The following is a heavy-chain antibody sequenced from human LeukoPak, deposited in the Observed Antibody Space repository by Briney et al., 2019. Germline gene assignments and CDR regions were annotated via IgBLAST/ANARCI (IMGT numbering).Heavy chain of an antibody. J-gene: IGHJ5*02. V-gene: IGHV4-59*08. CDR2: IYYNGVT. CDR1: GGSIISYY. Sequence: SETLSLTCTVSGGSIISYYCSWIRQSPGKGLEWNGYIYYNGVTNYNPSLRSRVTISVDTSKNQFSLKLTSVTAADTAVYYCARHESYGDTNWFDPWGQGTLVTVSS. CDR3: ARHESYGDTNWFDP. D-gene: IGHD4-17*01.